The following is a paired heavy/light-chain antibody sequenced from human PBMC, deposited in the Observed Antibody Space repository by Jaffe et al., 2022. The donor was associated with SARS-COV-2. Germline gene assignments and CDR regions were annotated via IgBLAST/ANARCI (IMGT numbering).Heavy chain of an antibody. D-gene: IGHD6-6*01. J-gene: IGHJ4*02. V-gene: IGHV3-74*01. Sequence: EVQLVESGGGLVQPGGSLRLSCAASGFSFSTYWMHWVRQAPGKGLVWVSCINSDGISTNYADSVKGRFTISRDNAKNTLYLQMNSLRAEDTAVYYCARRSSIVAPYYFEYWGQGTLVTVSS. CDR1: GFSFSTYW. CDR3: ARRSSIVAPYYFEY. CDR2: INSDGIST.
Light chain of an antibody. J-gene: IGKJ1*01. CDR3: QQSYSTPWT. CDR1: QSISNY. CDR2: AAS. V-gene: IGKV1-39*01. Sequence: DIQMTQSPSSLSASVGDRVAITCRASQSISNYLNWYQQKPGKAPKLLIYAASSLQSGVPSRFSGSGSGTDFTLTISSLQPEDFATYYCQQSYSTPWTFGQGTKVEIK.